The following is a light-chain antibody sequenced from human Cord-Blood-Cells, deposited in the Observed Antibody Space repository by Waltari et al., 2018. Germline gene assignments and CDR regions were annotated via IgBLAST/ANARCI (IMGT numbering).Light chain of an antibody. V-gene: IGLV2-14*01. CDR3: SSYTSSSTVV. Sequence: QSALTQPASVSGSPGQSITISCTGTSSDVGGYNYVSWYHQHPGKAPKLMIYEVSNRPSGVSNRFSGSKSGNTASLTISGLQAEDEAGYYCSSYTSSSTVVFGGGTKLTVL. CDR2: EVS. J-gene: IGLJ2*01. CDR1: SSDVGGYNY.